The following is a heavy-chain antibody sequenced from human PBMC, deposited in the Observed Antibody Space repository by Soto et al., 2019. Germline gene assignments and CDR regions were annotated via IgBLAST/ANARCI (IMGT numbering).Heavy chain of an antibody. D-gene: IGHD6-13*01. CDR2: IYYSGST. CDR3: ARWQQPSGDKWFDP. J-gene: IGHJ5*02. V-gene: IGHV4-39*01. Sequence: PSETLSLTCTVSGGSISSSSYYWGWIRQPPGKGLEWIGSIYYSGSTYYNPSLKSRVTISVDTSKNQFSLKLSSVTAADTAVYYCARWQQPSGDKWFDPWGQGTLVTVSS. CDR1: GGSISSSSYY.